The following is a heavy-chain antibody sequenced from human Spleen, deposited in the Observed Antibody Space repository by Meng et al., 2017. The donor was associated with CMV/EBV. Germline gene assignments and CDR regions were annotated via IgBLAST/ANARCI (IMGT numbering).Heavy chain of an antibody. V-gene: IGHV3-23*03. Sequence: ASGFTFSSYAMNWVRQAPGKGLEWVSVTYSGDTGTYYADSVKGRFTISRDNSKATLYLQMNSLRAEDTAVYYCAKDQIVRGGLFDLWGQGTLVTVSS. J-gene: IGHJ4*02. CDR3: AKDQIVRGGLFDL. D-gene: IGHD3-10*02. CDR2: TYSGDTGT. CDR1: GFTFSSYA.